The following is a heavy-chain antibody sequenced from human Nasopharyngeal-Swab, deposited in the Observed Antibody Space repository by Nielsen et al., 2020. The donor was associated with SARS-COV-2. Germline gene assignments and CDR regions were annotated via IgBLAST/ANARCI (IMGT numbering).Heavy chain of an antibody. Sequence: ASAKVSCNASGYTFTRYYMHWVRQAPGQGLEWMGIINPSGGNTTYAQKFQGRVTITRDTSTSTVYMELSSLRSDDTAMFYCARDFLVTMLRGDYYFFAMDVWGQGTTVTVSS. CDR1: GYTFTRYY. CDR2: INPSGGNT. D-gene: IGHD3-10*01. V-gene: IGHV1-46*01. CDR3: ARDFLVTMLRGDYYFFAMDV. J-gene: IGHJ6*02.